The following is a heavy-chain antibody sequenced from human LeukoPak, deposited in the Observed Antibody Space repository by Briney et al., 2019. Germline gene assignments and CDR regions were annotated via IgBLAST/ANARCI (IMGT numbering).Heavy chain of an antibody. CDR2: MHYSGST. J-gene: IGHJ4*02. Sequence: PSETLSLTCTVSGGSISSTTYYWGWIRQPPGKGLEWIGSMHYSGSTYYNPYLNSRVTISLDTSKNLFSLRLSSVTAADTAVYYCTGDYGDYVIGHWGQGTLVTVSS. CDR1: GGSISSTTYY. V-gene: IGHV4-39*01. D-gene: IGHD4-17*01. CDR3: TGDYGDYVIGH.